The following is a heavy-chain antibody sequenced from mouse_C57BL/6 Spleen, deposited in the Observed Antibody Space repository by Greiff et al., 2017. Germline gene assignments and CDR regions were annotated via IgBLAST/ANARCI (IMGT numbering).Heavy chain of an antibody. D-gene: IGHD2-2*01. CDR2: IDPSDSET. CDR3: ASYGYDAWFAY. V-gene: IGHV1-52*01. Sequence: VKLQQPGAELVRPGSSVKLSCKASGYTFTSYWMHWVKQRPIQGLEWIGNIDPSDSETHYNQKFKDKATLTVDKSSSTAYMQLSSLTSEDSAVYYCASYGYDAWFAYWGKGTLVTVSA. CDR1: GYTFTSYW. J-gene: IGHJ3*01.